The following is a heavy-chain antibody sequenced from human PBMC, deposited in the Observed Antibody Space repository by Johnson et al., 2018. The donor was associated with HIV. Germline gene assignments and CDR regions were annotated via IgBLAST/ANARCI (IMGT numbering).Heavy chain of an antibody. D-gene: IGHD4-11*01. CDR1: GFTVSSNY. CDR3: ARDPTTVITMAFDI. CDR2: IYSGGRT. V-gene: IGHV3-66*01. J-gene: IGHJ3*02. Sequence: VESGGSLRLSCVASGFTVSSNYMSWVRQAPGKGLEWVSVIYSGGRTYYADSVKGRFTISRDNSKNTLYLQMNSLRVEDTAMYYCARDPTTVITMAFDIWGQGTMVTVSS.